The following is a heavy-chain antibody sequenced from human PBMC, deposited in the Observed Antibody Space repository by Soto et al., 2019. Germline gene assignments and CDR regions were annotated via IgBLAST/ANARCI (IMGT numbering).Heavy chain of an antibody. CDR1: GFTFSTAW. Sequence: PGGSLRLSCTASGFTFSTAWMSWVRQAPGKGLEWVGRIKSKTDGGTTDYAEPVKGRFAISRDDSNNMVYLQMNSLKIEDTAVYYCTTDSYSTIIIVRFDYWGHGTLVTVSS. CDR2: IKSKTDGGTT. D-gene: IGHD3-22*01. J-gene: IGHJ4*01. CDR3: TTDSYSTIIIVRFDY. V-gene: IGHV3-15*01.